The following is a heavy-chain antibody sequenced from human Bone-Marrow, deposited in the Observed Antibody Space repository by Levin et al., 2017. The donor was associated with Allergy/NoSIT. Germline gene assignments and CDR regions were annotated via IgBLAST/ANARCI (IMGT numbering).Heavy chain of an antibody. V-gene: IGHV3-30*03. Sequence: GGSLRLSCVASGFNFSDHGIHWVRQAPGKGLEWVAVISYDGTTQYYADSIKGLFTVSRDNSKHTVYLQMNSLRTDDTAVYYWARDNAKGRLDPWGQGTLVTVSS. CDR1: GFNFSDHG. CDR3: ARDNAKGRLDP. CDR2: ISYDGTTQ. D-gene: IGHD4/OR15-4a*01. J-gene: IGHJ5*02.